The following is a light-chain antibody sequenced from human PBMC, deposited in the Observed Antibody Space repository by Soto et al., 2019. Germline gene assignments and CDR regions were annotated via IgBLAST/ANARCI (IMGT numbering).Light chain of an antibody. CDR2: LEATGSY. CDR3: ETWDSNTRV. Sequence: QSALTQSSSASASLGSSVKLTCTLSSGHSSYIIAWHQQQPGKAPRFLMKLEATGSYNKGSGVPDRFSGSSSGADRYLTISNLPVEDEADYYCETWDSNTRVFGGGTKLTVL. J-gene: IGLJ3*02. CDR1: SGHSSYI. V-gene: IGLV4-60*02.